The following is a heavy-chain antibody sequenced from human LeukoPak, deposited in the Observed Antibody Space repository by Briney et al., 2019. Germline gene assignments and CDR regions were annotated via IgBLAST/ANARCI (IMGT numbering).Heavy chain of an antibody. J-gene: IGHJ4*02. V-gene: IGHV1-2*02. D-gene: IGHD6-13*01. CDR1: GYTFTGYN. CDR3: ARNPGSIAAAGEADY. CDR2: INPNSGGT. Sequence: GASVTVSFKASGYTFTGYNMHWVRQAPEQGLEWMGWINPNSGGTNYAQEFQGRVTMTRDTSISTAYMELSRLRSDDTAVYYCARNPGSIAAAGEADYWGQGTLVTVSS.